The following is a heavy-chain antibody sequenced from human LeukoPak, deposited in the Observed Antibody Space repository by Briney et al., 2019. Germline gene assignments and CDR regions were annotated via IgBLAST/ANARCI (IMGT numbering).Heavy chain of an antibody. J-gene: IGHJ4*02. V-gene: IGHV3-53*01. CDR2: IYSDGST. D-gene: IGHD2-15*01. Sequence: PGGSLRLSCAASGFAVSGNYMSWVRQAPGKGLEWVSGIYSDGSTYYADSVKGRFTISRDNSKNTLYLQMNSLRAEDTAVYYCARGSYCSGGSCYPLFDYWGQGTLVTVSS. CDR3: ARGSYCSGGSCYPLFDY. CDR1: GFAVSGNY.